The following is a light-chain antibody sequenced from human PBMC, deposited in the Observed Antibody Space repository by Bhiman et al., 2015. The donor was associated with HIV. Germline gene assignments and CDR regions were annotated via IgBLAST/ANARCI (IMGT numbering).Light chain of an antibody. CDR3: SSYTSTSTYV. CDR2: DVS. V-gene: IGLV2-14*03. Sequence: QSALTQPASVSGSPGQSITISYTGTRADIGAYNYVSWYQQHPGKAPRLILYDVSHRPSGVSNRFSGSKSGNTASLTISGLQAEDEADYYCSSYTSTSTYVFGTGTKLTVL. J-gene: IGLJ1*01. CDR1: RADIGAYNY.